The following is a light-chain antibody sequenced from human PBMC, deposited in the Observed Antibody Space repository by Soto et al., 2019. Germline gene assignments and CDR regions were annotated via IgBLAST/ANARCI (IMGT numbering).Light chain of an antibody. J-gene: IGLJ1*01. CDR2: DVS. Sequence: QSLLTQPASVSGSPGQSITIFCVGTSSDIGDYNYVSWYQQHPGKVPKVVIYDVSNRPSGVSYRFSGTKSGNTASLTVSGLQAEDEADYYCCSYTRSGTLIFGTGTKVTVL. V-gene: IGLV2-14*01. CDR3: CSYTRSGTLI. CDR1: SSDIGDYNY.